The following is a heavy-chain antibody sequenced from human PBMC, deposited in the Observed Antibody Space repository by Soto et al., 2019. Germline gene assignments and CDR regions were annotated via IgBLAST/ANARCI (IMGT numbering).Heavy chain of an antibody. Sequence: KGREWVSAISGRVGSTYYAASVKGRFTISRDHSKNPLYLQMNSLRAEDTAVYYCAKGAYDFFFFPEKGGIRYSFPVTAFRLNRSSDL. CDR2: ISGRVGST. D-gene: IGHD3-3*01. J-gene: IGHJ2*01. V-gene: IGHV3-23*01. CDR3: AKGAYDFFFFPEKGGIRYSFPVTAFRLNRSSDL.